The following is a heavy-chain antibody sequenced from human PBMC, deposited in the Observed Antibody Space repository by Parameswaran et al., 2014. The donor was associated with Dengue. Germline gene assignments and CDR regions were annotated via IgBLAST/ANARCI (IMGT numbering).Heavy chain of an antibody. D-gene: IGHD1-7*01. J-gene: IGHJ6*02. V-gene: IGHV3-48*03. CDR2: ISTSGSMI. Sequence: WIRQPPGKGLEWVSYISTSGSMIYYADSVKGRFTIFRDNPKNSLYLQMNSLRVEDTAVYYCAVPTTASTHYYGMDVWGQGTTVTVSS. CDR3: AVPTTASTHYYGMDV.